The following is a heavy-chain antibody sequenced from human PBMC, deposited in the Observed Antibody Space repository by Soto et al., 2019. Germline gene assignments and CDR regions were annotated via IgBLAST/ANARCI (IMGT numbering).Heavy chain of an antibody. CDR3: ATGSGERRQPPSLDY. V-gene: IGHV1-24*01. CDR1: GYTLTELS. Sequence: ASVKVSCKVSGYTLTELSMHWVRQAPGKGLEGMGGFDPEDGETIYAQKFQGRVTMTEDTSTDTAYMELSSLRSEDTAVYYGATGSGERRQPPSLDYWGQGTLVTVSS. D-gene: IGHD1-1*01. J-gene: IGHJ4*02. CDR2: FDPEDGET.